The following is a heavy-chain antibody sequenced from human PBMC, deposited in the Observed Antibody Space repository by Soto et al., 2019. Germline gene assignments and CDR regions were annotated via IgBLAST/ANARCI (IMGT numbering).Heavy chain of an antibody. CDR3: AHTLYRCSGNRCYPPPDY. J-gene: IGHJ4*02. CDR1: GFSLSASGVG. D-gene: IGHD2-15*01. CDR2: IYWDDDK. Sequence: QITLKESGPTLVKPTQTLTLTCTFSGFSLSASGVGVGWIRQPPGKALEWLALIYWDDDKRYSPSLKSRLTITKDXXKXQXXLTMTNMGPEDTATYYCAHTLYRCSGNRCYPPPDYWRQGSLVTVSS. V-gene: IGHV2-5*02.